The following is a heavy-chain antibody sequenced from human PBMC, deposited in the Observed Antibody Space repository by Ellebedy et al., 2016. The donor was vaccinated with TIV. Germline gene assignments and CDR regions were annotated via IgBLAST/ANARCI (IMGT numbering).Heavy chain of an antibody. CDR2: ISSNGGST. CDR3: VKDTLSYYDSSGYYNYFDY. J-gene: IGHJ4*02. D-gene: IGHD3-22*01. CDR1: GFTFSSCA. V-gene: IGHV3-64D*09. Sequence: GGSLRLSCSASGFTFSSCAVHWVRQAPGKGLEYVSAISSNGGSTYYADSVKGRFTISRDNSKNTLYLQMSSLRAEDTAVYYCVKDTLSYYDSSGYYNYFDYWGQGTLVTVSS.